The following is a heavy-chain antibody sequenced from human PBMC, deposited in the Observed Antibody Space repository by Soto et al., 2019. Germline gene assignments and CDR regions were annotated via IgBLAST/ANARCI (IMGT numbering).Heavy chain of an antibody. J-gene: IGHJ4*02. CDR1: GFTFSSYG. CDR2: ISYDGSNK. D-gene: IGHD4-17*01. Sequence: QVQMVESGGGVVQPWRSLRRSCAAYGFTFSSYGMHWVRQAPGKGLEWVAVISYDGSNKYYADSVKGRFTISRDNSKNTLYLQMNSLRAGDTAVYYCAKGLTTVTTWDYWGQGTLVTVS. CDR3: AKGLTTVTTWDY. V-gene: IGHV3-30*18.